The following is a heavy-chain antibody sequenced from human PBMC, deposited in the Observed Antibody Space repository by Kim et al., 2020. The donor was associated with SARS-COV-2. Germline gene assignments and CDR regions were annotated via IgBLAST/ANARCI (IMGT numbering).Heavy chain of an antibody. CDR3: AGDYYDSMDF. Sequence: SETLSLTCTVSGGSISSGSYYWSWIRQPAGKGLEWIGRIYTSGSTNYNPSLKSRVTISVDTSKNQFSLKLSSVTAADTAVYYCAGDYYDSMDFWGQGTLVTVSS. V-gene: IGHV4-61*02. J-gene: IGHJ4*02. CDR1: GGSISSGSYY. CDR2: IYTSGST. D-gene: IGHD3-22*01.